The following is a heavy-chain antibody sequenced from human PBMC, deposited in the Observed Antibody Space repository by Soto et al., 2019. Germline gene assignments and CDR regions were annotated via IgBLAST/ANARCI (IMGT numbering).Heavy chain of an antibody. J-gene: IGHJ6*02. CDR3: AHQLNGDYYYYGMDV. CDR2: IIPIFGTA. Sequence: QVQLVQSGAEVKKPGSSVKVSCKASGGTFSSYAISWVRQAPGQGLEWMGGIIPIFGTADYAQKFQGRVTITADESTSTAYKELRSLSSEETAVYYCAHQLNGDYYYYGMDVWGQGTTVTVSS. V-gene: IGHV1-69*12. D-gene: IGHD2-2*01. CDR1: GGTFSSYA.